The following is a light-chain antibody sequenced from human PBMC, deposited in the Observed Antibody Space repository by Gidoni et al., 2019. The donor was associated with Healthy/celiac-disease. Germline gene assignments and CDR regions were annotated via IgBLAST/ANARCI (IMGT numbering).Light chain of an antibody. J-gene: IGKJ3*01. CDR2: GAS. V-gene: IGKV3-20*01. CDR3: QQYGSSPPRIT. CDR1: QSVSSSY. Sequence: EIVLTQSPGTLSLSPGERATLSCRASQSVSSSYLAWYQQKPGQAPRLLIYGASSRATGIPDFTLTISRLEPEDFAVYYCQQYGSSPPRITFGPGTKVDIK.